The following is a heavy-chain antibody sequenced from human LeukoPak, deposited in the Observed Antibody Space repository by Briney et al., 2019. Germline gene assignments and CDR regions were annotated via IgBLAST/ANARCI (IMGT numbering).Heavy chain of an antibody. J-gene: IGHJ5*02. D-gene: IGHD1/OR15-1a*01. CDR2: INHSGDT. Sequence: SETLSLTCNVSGGSFTNYYWSWIRQTPEKGLEWIGQINHSGDTSYNPSLRSRITLSVDRSKNQFSLKVTSVTAADTGVYYCARGPGTVGLSPWGQGTMVTVSS. V-gene: IGHV4-34*01. CDR3: ARGPGTVGLSP. CDR1: GGSFTNYY.